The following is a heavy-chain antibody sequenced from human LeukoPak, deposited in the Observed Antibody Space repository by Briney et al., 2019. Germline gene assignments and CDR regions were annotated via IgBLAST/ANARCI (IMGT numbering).Heavy chain of an antibody. D-gene: IGHD4-17*01. V-gene: IGHV4-59*01. CDR2: IYYSGST. CDR1: GGSISSYY. Sequence: PSETLSLTCTVSGGSISSYYWSWIRQPPEKGLEWIGYIYYSGSTNYNPSLKSRVTISVDTSKNQFSLKLSSVTAADTAVYYCARENGDFGAFDIWGQGTMVTVSS. CDR3: ARENGDFGAFDI. J-gene: IGHJ3*02.